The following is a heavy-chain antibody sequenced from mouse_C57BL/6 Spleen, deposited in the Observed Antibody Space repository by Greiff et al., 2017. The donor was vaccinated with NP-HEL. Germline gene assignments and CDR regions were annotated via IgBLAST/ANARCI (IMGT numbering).Heavy chain of an antibody. CDR1: GFTFSDYG. Sequence: EVKLMESGGGLVKPGGSLKLSCAASGFTFSDYGMHWVRQAPEKGLEWVAYISSGSSTIYYADTVKGRFTISRDNAKNTLFLQMTSLRSEDTAMYYCARMGLGYFDVWGTGTTVTVSS. CDR3: ARMGLGYFDV. CDR2: ISSGSSTI. D-gene: IGHD4-1*01. V-gene: IGHV5-17*01. J-gene: IGHJ1*03.